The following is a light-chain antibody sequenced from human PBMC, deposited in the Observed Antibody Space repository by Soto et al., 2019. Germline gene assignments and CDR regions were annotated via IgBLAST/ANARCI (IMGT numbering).Light chain of an antibody. CDR2: VNSDGSH. CDR1: RGHSSYA. V-gene: IGLV4-69*01. J-gene: IGLJ2*01. CDR3: QTWASGVVV. Sequence: QPVLTQSPSASASLGASIKLTCTLSRGHSSYAIAWHQQRPEKGPQYVMKVNSDGSHIKGDGTPDRFLGSSSGAERFLTISNLQSEDEADYYCQTWASGVVVFGGGTKLTVL.